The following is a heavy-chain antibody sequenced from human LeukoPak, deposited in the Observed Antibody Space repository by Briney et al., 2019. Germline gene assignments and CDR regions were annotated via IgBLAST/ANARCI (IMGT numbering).Heavy chain of an antibody. CDR1: GASISANF. Sequence: SETLSLTCTVSGASISANFWTWIRQPPGKGLEWIGYINKNGRTAYNPSLRSRVTLSVDTSKKQVSRKLRSVTAADTAIYSCAGHDNNGLYSLTSWGQGTLVTVSS. CDR2: INKNGRT. J-gene: IGHJ5*02. CDR3: AGHDNNGLYSLTS. V-gene: IGHV4-59*08. D-gene: IGHD6-19*01.